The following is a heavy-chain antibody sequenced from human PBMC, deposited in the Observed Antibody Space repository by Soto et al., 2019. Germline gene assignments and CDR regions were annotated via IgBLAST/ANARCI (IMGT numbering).Heavy chain of an antibody. CDR2: MNQAGSEK. V-gene: IGHV3-7*05. D-gene: IGHD1-26*01. Sequence: GGSLRLSCGASGFTFSTYWVTWVRQAPGKGLEWVANMNQAGSEKNYVDSVKGRFTISRDNAQNSLYLQMDSLRAEDTAVYYCARQRSGSYYFDYWGQGTLVTVSS. J-gene: IGHJ4*02. CDR3: ARQRSGSYYFDY. CDR1: GFTFSTYW.